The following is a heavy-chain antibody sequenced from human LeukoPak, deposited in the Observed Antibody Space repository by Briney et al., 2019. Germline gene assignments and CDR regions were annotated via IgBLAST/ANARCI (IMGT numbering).Heavy chain of an antibody. J-gene: IGHJ4*02. CDR2: ISHSGST. CDR3: VTYYYGSSAPKRNY. D-gene: IGHD3-22*01. V-gene: IGHV4-30-2*01. Sequence: SSETLSLTCDVSGGSISSGLYSWSWIRQPPGKGLEWIGEISHSGSTTYNPSLRSRVTISGDTSKKQFSLKLSSVTAADTAVYYCVTYYYGSSAPKRNYWGQGILVTVSS. CDR1: GGSISSGLYS.